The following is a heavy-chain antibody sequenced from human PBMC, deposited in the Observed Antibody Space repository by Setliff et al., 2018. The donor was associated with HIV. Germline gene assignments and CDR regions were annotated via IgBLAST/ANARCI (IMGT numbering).Heavy chain of an antibody. CDR2: IKTQPGNYAT. V-gene: IGHV3-73*01. CDR3: TREAVAGDYYYYMDV. CDR1: GFPFSGSA. Sequence: GGSLRLSCAASGFPFSGSAIHWVRRASGKGLEWVGRIKTQPGNYATAYGAAMAGRFTISRDDSKSTAYLHLSSLKVDDTAVYYCTREAVAGDYYYYMDVWGKGTTVTVSS. D-gene: IGHD6-19*01. J-gene: IGHJ6*03.